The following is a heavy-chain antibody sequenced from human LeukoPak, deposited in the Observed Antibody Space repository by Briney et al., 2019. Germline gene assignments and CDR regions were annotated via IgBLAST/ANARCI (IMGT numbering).Heavy chain of an antibody. Sequence: GASVTVSCTASGGTFSIYAISWVRQAPGQGLEWMGGIIPIFGTANYAQKFQGRVTITADESTSTAYMELSSLRSEDTAVYYCASKGMVYADYYYYGMDVWGQGTTVTVSS. CDR2: IIPIFGTA. CDR3: ASKGMVYADYYYYGMDV. D-gene: IGHD2-8*01. CDR1: GGTFSIYA. V-gene: IGHV1-69*13. J-gene: IGHJ6*02.